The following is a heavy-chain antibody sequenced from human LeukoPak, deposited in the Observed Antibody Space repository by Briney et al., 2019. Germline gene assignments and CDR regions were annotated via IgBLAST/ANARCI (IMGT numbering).Heavy chain of an antibody. J-gene: IGHJ6*02. CDR3: AKDMGIAVTNYGMDV. Sequence: GRSLRLSCAASGFTFDDYAMHWVRQAPGKGLEWVSGISWNSGGIAYADSVKGRFAISRDNAKNSLYLQMNSLRPEDTALYYCAKDMGIAVTNYGMDVWGQGTTVTVSS. V-gene: IGHV3-9*01. CDR1: GFTFDDYA. CDR2: ISWNSGGI. D-gene: IGHD2-15*01.